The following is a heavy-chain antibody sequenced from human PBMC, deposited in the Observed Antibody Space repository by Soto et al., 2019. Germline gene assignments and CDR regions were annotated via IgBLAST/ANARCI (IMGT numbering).Heavy chain of an antibody. D-gene: IGHD6-19*01. Sequence: PGGSLRLSCAASGFIFSSYSMNWVRQTPGKGLEWVSYISTNSRSTYYADSVQGRFTISRDNAKNSLYLQMNSLRDEDTAVYFCVRETQWLGLFDYWGQGTMVTVSS. V-gene: IGHV3-48*02. J-gene: IGHJ4*02. CDR1: GFIFSSYS. CDR3: VRETQWLGLFDY. CDR2: ISTNSRST.